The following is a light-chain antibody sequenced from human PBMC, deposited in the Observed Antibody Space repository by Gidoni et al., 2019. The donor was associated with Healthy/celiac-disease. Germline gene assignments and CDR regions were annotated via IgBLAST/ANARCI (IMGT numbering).Light chain of an antibody. V-gene: IGKV1-39*01. CDR3: QQSYSTPPST. CDR1: QSISSY. CDR2: AAS. J-gene: IGKJ2*01. Sequence: IQMTQSPSSLSASVGDRVTITCRASQSISSYLNWDQQKPGKAPKLLIYAASSLQSGVPSRFSGSGSGTDFTLTISSLQPEDFATYYCQQSYSTPPSTFGQGTKLEIK.